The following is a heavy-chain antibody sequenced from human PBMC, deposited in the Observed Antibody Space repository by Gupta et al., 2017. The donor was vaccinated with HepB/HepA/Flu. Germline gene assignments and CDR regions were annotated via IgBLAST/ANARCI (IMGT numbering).Heavy chain of an antibody. J-gene: IGHJ5*02. CDR1: GYTFTGYY. CDR3: ARDFPPWPESEYNWFDP. Sequence: QVQLVQSGAEVKKPGASVKVSCKASGYTFTGYYMHWVRQAPGQGLEWMGWINPNSGGTNYAQKFQGRVTMTRDTSISTTYMELSRLRSDDTAVYYCARDFPPWPESEYNWFDPWGQGTLVTVSS. D-gene: IGHD5-12*01. CDR2: INPNSGGT. V-gene: IGHV1-2*02.